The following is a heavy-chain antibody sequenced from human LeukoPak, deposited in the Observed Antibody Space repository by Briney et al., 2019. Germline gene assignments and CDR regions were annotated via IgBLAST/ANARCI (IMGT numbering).Heavy chain of an antibody. D-gene: IGHD6-13*01. CDR1: GGSISNYY. CDR2: IYDRGST. CDR3: ARPTEAHSWQTRYYSYYMDV. V-gene: IGHV4-59*01. J-gene: IGHJ6*03. Sequence: SETLSLTCTLSGGSISNYYWSWIRQPPGKGLEWIGYIYDRGSTNYNPSLKSRVTISVDTSKNQFSLKLGSVTAADTAVYYWARPTEAHSWQTRYYSYYMDVWGKGTTVTVSS.